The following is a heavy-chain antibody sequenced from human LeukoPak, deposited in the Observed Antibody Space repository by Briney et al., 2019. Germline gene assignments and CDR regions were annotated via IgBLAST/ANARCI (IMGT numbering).Heavy chain of an antibody. CDR3: AADRGSGPSLDY. CDR2: IVVGSGNT. D-gene: IGHD1-26*01. J-gene: IGHJ4*02. Sequence: ASVKVSCKASGFTFTSSAVQWVRQARGQRLEWIGWIVVGSGNTNYAQKFQERVTITRDMSTSTAYMELSSLRSEDTAVYYCAADRGSGPSLDYWGQGTLVTVSS. V-gene: IGHV1-58*01. CDR1: GFTFTSSA.